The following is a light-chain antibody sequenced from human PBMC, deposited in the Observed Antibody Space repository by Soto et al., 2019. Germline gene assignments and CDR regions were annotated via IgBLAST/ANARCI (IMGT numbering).Light chain of an antibody. Sequence: IVMTQSPATLSMSPGERATLSCRASQSLNRDLAWYQQKPGQAPRLLIYGASTRATGIPARFSGSGSGTEFTLTISTLQSEDFAIYYCQHYNNWPPWTFGQGTKVDIK. CDR3: QHYNNWPPWT. J-gene: IGKJ1*01. CDR1: QSLNRD. V-gene: IGKV3-15*01. CDR2: GAS.